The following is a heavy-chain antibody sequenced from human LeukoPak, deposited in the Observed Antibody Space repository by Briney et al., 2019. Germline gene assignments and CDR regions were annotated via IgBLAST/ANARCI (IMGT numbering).Heavy chain of an antibody. CDR2: LNPSGGST. V-gene: IGHV1-46*01. Sequence: GASVKVSCKASGYTFTSYYMHWVRQAPGQGLEWMGILNPSGGSTSYAQKFQGRVTMTRDMSTSTVYMELSSLRSEDTAVYYCARDGEARGADYYYYMDVWGKGTTVTVSS. CDR3: ARDGEARGADYYYYMDV. CDR1: GYTFTSYY. D-gene: IGHD3-10*01. J-gene: IGHJ6*03.